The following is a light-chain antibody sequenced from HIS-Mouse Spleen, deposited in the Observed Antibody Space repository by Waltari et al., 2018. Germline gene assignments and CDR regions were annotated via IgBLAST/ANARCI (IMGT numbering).Light chain of an antibody. Sequence: DIQLTQSPSFLSASVRDRVTITCLASQGISSYLPWYQPKPGKAPKLLIFAASTLQSGVPSRFSGSGSGTEFTLKISSLQPEDFATYYCQQLNSYPPTFGQGTKVEIK. J-gene: IGKJ1*01. CDR3: QQLNSYPPT. V-gene: IGKV1-9*01. CDR1: QGISSY. CDR2: AAS.